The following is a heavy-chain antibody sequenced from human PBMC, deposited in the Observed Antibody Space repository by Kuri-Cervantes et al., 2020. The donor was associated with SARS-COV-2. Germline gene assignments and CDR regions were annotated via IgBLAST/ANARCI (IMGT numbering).Heavy chain of an antibody. CDR2: INPNSGGT. J-gene: IGHJ5*02. Sequence: ASVKVSCKASEYTFTGYYMHWVRQAPGQGLEWMGWINPNSGGTNYAQKFQGRVTMTRDTSISTAYMELSRLRSDDTAVYYCARDLAGTAVAAWFDPWGQGTLVTVSS. CDR1: EYTFTGYY. D-gene: IGHD6-19*01. V-gene: IGHV1-2*02. CDR3: ARDLAGTAVAAWFDP.